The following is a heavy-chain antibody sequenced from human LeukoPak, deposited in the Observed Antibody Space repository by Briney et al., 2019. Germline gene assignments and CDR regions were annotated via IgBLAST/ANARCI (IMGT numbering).Heavy chain of an antibody. J-gene: IGHJ4*02. Sequence: GGSLRLSCTASGFTFSNYCMHWVRQTPGKGLIWVSRICPGGTITNYADSAKGRFTISRDDAKNMMFLQMNSLRADDTAVYYCVRDFRSADYGGQGILVTVSS. CDR2: ICPGGTIT. CDR1: GFTFSNYC. CDR3: VRDFRSADY. V-gene: IGHV3-74*01.